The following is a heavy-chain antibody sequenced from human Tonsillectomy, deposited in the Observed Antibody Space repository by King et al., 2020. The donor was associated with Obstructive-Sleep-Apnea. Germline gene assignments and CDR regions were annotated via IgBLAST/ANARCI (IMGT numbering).Heavy chain of an antibody. CDR2: IRYDGSNK. V-gene: IGHV3-30*02. CDR3: AKDEASYYDFWSGYYSVGY. D-gene: IGHD3-3*01. Sequence: VQLVESGGGVVQPGRSLRLSCAASGFTFSSYGMHWVRQAPGKGLEWVAFIRYDGSNKYYADSVKGRFTISRDNSKNTLYLQMNSLRAEDTAVYYCAKDEASYYDFWSGYYSVGYWGHGTLVTVSS. J-gene: IGHJ4*01. CDR1: GFTFSSYG.